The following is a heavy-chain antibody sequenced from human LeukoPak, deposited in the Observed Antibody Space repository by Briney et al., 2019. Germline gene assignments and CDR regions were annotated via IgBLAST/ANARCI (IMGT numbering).Heavy chain of an antibody. V-gene: IGHV3-30*01. J-gene: IGHJ4*02. Sequence: PGRSLRLSCAASGFTFSSYAMHWVRQAPGKGLEWVAVISYDGSNKYYADSVKGRFTISRDNSKNTLYLQMNSLRAEDTAVYYCARDQAGSGSYPTTPDYWGQGTLVTLSS. CDR2: ISYDGSNK. D-gene: IGHD3-10*01. CDR3: ARDQAGSGSYPTTPDY. CDR1: GFTFSSYA.